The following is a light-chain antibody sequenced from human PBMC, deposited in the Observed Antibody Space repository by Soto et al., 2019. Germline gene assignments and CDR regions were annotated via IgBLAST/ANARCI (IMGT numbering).Light chain of an antibody. V-gene: IGLV2-14*01. Sequence: QSVLTQPASVSGSPGQSITISCTGTSGDIGSYNRVSWYQQHPGKAPELIIYEVTDRPSGVSNRFSGSKSGNTASLTISGLQAEAEAEYSCSSYTNINTRACFFETGTKLTVL. CDR2: EVT. CDR3: SSYTNINTRACF. J-gene: IGLJ1*01. CDR1: SGDIGSYNR.